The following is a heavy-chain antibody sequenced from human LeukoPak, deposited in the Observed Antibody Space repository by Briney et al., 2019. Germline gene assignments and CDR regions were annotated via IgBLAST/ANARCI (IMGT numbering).Heavy chain of an antibody. V-gene: IGHV3-30*18. CDR2: ISYDGSNK. Sequence: GGSLRLSCAASGFTFSSYGMHWVRQAPAKGLEWVAVISYDGSNKYYADSVKGRFTISRDNSKNTLYLQMNSLRAEDTAVYYCAKDSGDWGQGTLVTVSS. J-gene: IGHJ4*02. D-gene: IGHD3-10*01. CDR1: GFTFSSYG. CDR3: AKDSGD.